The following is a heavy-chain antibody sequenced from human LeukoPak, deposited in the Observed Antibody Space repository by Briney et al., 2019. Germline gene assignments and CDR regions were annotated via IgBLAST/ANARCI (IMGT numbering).Heavy chain of an antibody. V-gene: IGHV3-21*01. CDR2: ISSSSSYI. CDR1: GFTFSSYE. CDR3: ARDDWNDRDFDY. J-gene: IGHJ4*02. Sequence: GGSLRLSCAASGFTFSSYEMNWVRQAPGKGLEWVSSISSSSSYIYYADSVKGRFTISRDNAKNSLYLQMNSLRAEDTAVYYCARDDWNDRDFDYWGQGTLVTVSS. D-gene: IGHD1-1*01.